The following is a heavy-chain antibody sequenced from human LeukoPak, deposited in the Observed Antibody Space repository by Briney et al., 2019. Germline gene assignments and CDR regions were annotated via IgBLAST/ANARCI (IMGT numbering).Heavy chain of an antibody. J-gene: IGHJ4*02. V-gene: IGHV1-18*01. CDR2: INPYNGNT. D-gene: IGHD6-13*01. CDR3: ARVAAADYFDY. CDR1: GYTFTSYG. Sequence: ASVKVSCKASGYTFTSYGISWVRQAPGQGLEWMGWINPYNGNTNYAQKLQGRVTMTTDTSTSTAYMKLRSLRSDDTAVYYCARVAAADYFDYWGQGTLVTVSS.